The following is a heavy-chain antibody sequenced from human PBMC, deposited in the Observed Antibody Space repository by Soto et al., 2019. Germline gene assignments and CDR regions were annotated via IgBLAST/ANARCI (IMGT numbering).Heavy chain of an antibody. D-gene: IGHD1-26*01. CDR1: GGSISSGGYS. V-gene: IGHV4-30-2*01. J-gene: IGHJ5*02. Sequence: QLQLQESGSGLVKPSQTLSLTCAVSGGSISSGGYSWSWIRQPPGKGLEWIGYIYHSGSTYYNPSLKGRVTLSVDRSKNQFSLKLSSVTAADTAVYYCARAGGAPLSKFDPWGQGTLVTVSS. CDR2: IYHSGST. CDR3: ARAGGAPLSKFDP.